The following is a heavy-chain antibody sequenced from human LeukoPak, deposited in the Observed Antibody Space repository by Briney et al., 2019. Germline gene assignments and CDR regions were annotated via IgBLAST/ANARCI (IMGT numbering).Heavy chain of an antibody. CDR1: AFTFSNYA. CDR3: ATAGAAYSSAWYLYFDS. Sequence: GGSLRLSCAAPAFTFSNYAMTWVRQSPGKGRKWFSTIGVSGDNTHYADSVKGRFTISRDISKNTLHLLMNRLRAEDTAIYHCATAGAAYSSAWYLYFDSWGQGTLVTVSS. CDR2: IGVSGDNT. V-gene: IGHV3-23*01. J-gene: IGHJ4*02. D-gene: IGHD6-13*01.